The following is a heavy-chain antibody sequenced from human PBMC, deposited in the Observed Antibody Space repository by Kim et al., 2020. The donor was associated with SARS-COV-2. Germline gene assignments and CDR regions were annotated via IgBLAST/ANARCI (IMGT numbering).Heavy chain of an antibody. V-gene: IGHV3-21*01. Sequence: GGSLRLSCAASGFTFSSYSMNWVRQAPGKGLEWVSSISSSSSYIYYADSVKGRFTISRDNAKNSLYLQMNSLRAEDTAVYYCARDLGGDYDSSGYYLDYWGQGTLVTVSS. D-gene: IGHD3-22*01. CDR2: ISSSSSYI. CDR3: ARDLGGDYDSSGYYLDY. J-gene: IGHJ4*02. CDR1: GFTFSSYS.